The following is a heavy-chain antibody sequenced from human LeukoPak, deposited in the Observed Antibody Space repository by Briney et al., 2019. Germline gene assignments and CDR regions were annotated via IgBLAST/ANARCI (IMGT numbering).Heavy chain of an antibody. V-gene: IGHV4-59*01. J-gene: IGHJ5*02. CDR2: IFYKGNT. CDR3: ARERTMVRGMSWFDL. D-gene: IGHD3-10*01. Sequence: SETLSLTCSVSGYDSISTYYWNWIRQPPGKGLEWIGQIFYKGNTNYNPSLESRVTMSVDTSKNEFSLKLKSVTAADTAVYYCARERTMVRGMSWFDLWGQGTLVTVSS. CDR1: GYDSISTYY.